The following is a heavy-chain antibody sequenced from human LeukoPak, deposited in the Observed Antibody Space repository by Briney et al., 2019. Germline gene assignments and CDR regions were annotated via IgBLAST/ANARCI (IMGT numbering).Heavy chain of an antibody. V-gene: IGHV3-30*02. Sequence: PGGSLRLSCAAAGFTFSSYGMHWVRQAPGKGLEWVAFIRYDGSNKYYADSVKGRFTISRDNSKNTLYLQMNSLRAEDTAVYYCAKEYDFWSAPDYWGQGTLVTVST. J-gene: IGHJ4*02. CDR2: IRYDGSNK. CDR3: AKEYDFWSAPDY. CDR1: GFTFSSYG. D-gene: IGHD3-3*01.